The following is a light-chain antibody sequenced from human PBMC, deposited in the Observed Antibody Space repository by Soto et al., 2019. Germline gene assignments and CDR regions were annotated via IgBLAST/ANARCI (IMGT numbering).Light chain of an antibody. CDR2: DVS. CDR1: SSDVGGYNY. CDR3: SSYTSSSTLAV. Sequence: SVLTQPASVSGSPGQSITISCTGTSSDVGGYNYVSWYQQHPGKAPKLMIYDVSNRPSGVSNRFSGSKSGNTASLTISGLQAEDEADYYCSSYTSSSTLAVFGGGTKLTVL. J-gene: IGLJ2*01. V-gene: IGLV2-14*01.